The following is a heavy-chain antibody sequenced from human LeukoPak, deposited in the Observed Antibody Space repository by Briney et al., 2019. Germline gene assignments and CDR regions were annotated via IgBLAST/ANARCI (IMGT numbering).Heavy chain of an antibody. CDR3: ARVINGNYVPRDYFDY. V-gene: IGHV1-2*02. CDR2: INPHSGGT. J-gene: IGHJ4*02. Sequence: GASVKLSCNASGYTFTGYYMHWVRQAPGQGREGMGWINPHSGGTHYAQNFQGRDTMHRDMSIRTPYMELSRLRSDDTAVYYCARVINGNYVPRDYFDYWGQGTLVTVSS. D-gene: IGHD1-7*01. CDR1: GYTFTGYY.